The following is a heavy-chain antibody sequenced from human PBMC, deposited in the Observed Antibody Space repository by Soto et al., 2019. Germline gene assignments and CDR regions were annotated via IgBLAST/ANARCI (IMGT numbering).Heavy chain of an antibody. Sequence: EVQLVESGGGLVQPGGSLRLSCEASGFTFSNYWMYWVRQAPGKGREWVSRINSEGSVSSYADSVKGRLTISRDNVKNTLYLQMDSLRAEDTAVYYCARGDCVGGTCYSLAGSFYYYMDVWGKGTTVTVFS. J-gene: IGHJ6*03. D-gene: IGHD2-15*01. V-gene: IGHV3-74*02. CDR2: INSEGSVS. CDR3: ARGDCVGGTCYSLAGSFYYYMDV. CDR1: GFTFSNYW.